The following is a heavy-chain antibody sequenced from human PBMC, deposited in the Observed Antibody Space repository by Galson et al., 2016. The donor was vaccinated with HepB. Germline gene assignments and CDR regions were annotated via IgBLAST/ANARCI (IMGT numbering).Heavy chain of an antibody. CDR2: IIPILDTA. CDR3: AGHGYVGNSIYFDS. V-gene: IGHV1-69*13. J-gene: IGHJ4*02. D-gene: IGHD4-23*01. CDR1: GGTFRNYA. Sequence: SVTVSCKASGGTFRNYAFSWVRQAPGQRLKWMGGIIPILDTANYAQNFQGRLTISADEATSTAYMELGSLRLEDTAMYYCAGHGYVGNSIYFDSWGQGTLVTVSS.